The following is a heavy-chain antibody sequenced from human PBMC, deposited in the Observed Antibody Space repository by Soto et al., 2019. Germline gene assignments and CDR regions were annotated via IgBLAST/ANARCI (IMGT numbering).Heavy chain of an antibody. D-gene: IGHD3-10*01. CDR2: ISSSSSSTI. Sequence: GGSLRLSCAASGFTFSSYSMNWVRQAPGKGLEWVSYISSSSSSTIYYADSVKGRFTISRDNAKNSLYLQMNSLRAEDTAVYYCARWYITAPDGSVLYYYYMDVWGKGTTVTVSS. J-gene: IGHJ6*03. CDR1: GFTFSSYS. CDR3: ARWYITAPDGSVLYYYYMDV. V-gene: IGHV3-48*01.